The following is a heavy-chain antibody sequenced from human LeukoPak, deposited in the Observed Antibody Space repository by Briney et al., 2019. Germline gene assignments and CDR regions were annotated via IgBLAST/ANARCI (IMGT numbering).Heavy chain of an antibody. D-gene: IGHD3-10*01. CDR1: GFSFSGYG. CDR2: IGGSGGNI. Sequence: GGSLRLSCVASGFSFSGYGMSWVRQAPGKGLEWVSAIGGSGGNIHYADSVKGRFTISRDNSKNTMYLAMNSLRAEDTALYYCGKDRGWFGGSLANFDYWGQGTLVIVSS. CDR3: GKDRGWFGGSLANFDY. J-gene: IGHJ4*02. V-gene: IGHV3-23*01.